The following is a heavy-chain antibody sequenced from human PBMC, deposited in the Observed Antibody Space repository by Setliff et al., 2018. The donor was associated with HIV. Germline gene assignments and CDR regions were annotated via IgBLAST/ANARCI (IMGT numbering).Heavy chain of an antibody. CDR3: ARVSLLRFGTRCFDP. CDR1: GGSISGHY. Sequence: PSETLSLTCTVSGGSISGHYWPWIRQAPGKGLEWIGSFYETGYTYYNPSLKSRITKSVDVSKNHFSLRLTSVTAADTAVFYCARVSLLRFGTRCFDPWGQGILVTVSS. CDR2: FYETGYT. V-gene: IGHV4-38-2*02. J-gene: IGHJ5*02. D-gene: IGHD3-10*01.